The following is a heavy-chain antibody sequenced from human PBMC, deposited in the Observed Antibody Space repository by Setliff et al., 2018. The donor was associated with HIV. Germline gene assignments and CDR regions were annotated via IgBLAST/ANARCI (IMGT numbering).Heavy chain of an antibody. D-gene: IGHD4-17*01. J-gene: IGHJ4*02. CDR3: ARSPGDYLFDY. V-gene: IGHV1-3*01. CDR1: VGTFSSYA. CDR2: MNAGNGDT. Sequence: ASVKVSCKSSVGTFSSYAISWVRQAPGQGLEWMGWMNAGNGDTRYTPKFQGRVTITRDASASTAYMELSSLRSEDTAVYYCARSPGDYLFDYWGQGTLVTVSS.